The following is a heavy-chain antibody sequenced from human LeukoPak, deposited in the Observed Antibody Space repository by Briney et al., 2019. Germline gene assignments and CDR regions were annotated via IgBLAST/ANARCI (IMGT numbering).Heavy chain of an antibody. J-gene: IGHJ5*02. CDR3: AKVLGVYGSGDNWFDP. Sequence: GGSLRLSCAASGSTFSSYAMSWVRQAPGKGLEWVSAISGSGGSTYYADSVKGRFTISRDNSKNTLYLQMNSLRAEDTAVYYCAKVLGVYGSGDNWFDPWGQGTLVTVSS. V-gene: IGHV3-23*01. D-gene: IGHD3-10*01. CDR1: GSTFSSYA. CDR2: ISGSGGST.